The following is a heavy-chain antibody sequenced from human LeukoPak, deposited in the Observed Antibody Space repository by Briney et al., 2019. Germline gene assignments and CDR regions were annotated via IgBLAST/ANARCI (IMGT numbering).Heavy chain of an antibody. J-gene: IGHJ4*02. CDR3: SKDAASGTYGTFDY. Sequence: GGTLRLSCAASGFTFSSYGMSWVRQAPGKGLEWVSAISGSGNLTYFADSVKGRFTISRDNSKNTLYLQMNSLRAEDTALYYCSKDAASGTYGTFDYWGQGTLVIVSS. V-gene: IGHV3-23*01. CDR1: GFTFSSYG. CDR2: ISGSGNLT. D-gene: IGHD3-10*01.